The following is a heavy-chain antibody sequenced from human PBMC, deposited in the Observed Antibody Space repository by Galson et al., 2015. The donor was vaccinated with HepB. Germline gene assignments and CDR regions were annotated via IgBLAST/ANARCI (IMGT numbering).Heavy chain of an antibody. J-gene: IGHJ6*02. CDR3: ARVLSGSPASPYYDYGMDV. CDR2: INAGNGNT. D-gene: IGHD1-26*01. V-gene: IGHV1-3*01. Sequence: SVKVSCKASGYTFTSYAMHWVRQAPGQRLEWMGWINAGNGNTKYSQKFQGRVTITRDTSASTAYMELSSLRSEDTAVYYCARVLSGSPASPYYDYGMDVWGQGTTVTVSS. CDR1: GYTFTSYA.